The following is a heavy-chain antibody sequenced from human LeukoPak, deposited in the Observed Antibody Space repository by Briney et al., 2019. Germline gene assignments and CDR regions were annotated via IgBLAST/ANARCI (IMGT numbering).Heavy chain of an antibody. CDR2: IYYSGST. V-gene: IGHV4-39*07. CDR3: ARDWSWVGSYFDYYYYYMDV. D-gene: IGHD1-26*01. Sequence: PSETLSLTCTVSGGSISSSSYYWGWIRQPPGKGLEWIGSIYYSGSTYYNPSLKSRVTISVDTSKNQFSLKLSSVTAADTAVYYCARDWSWVGSYFDYYYYYMDVWGKGTTVTVSS. J-gene: IGHJ6*03. CDR1: GGSISSSSYY.